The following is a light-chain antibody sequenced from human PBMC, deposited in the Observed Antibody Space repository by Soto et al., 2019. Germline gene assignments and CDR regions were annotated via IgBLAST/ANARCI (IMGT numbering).Light chain of an antibody. V-gene: IGKV3-20*01. Sequence: EIVLTQSPGTLSLSPGERATLSCGASQSVSSSYLAWYQQKPGQAPRLLIYGASSRATGIPDRFSGSGSGTDFTLTISRPEPEDFAVYYCQQYDSSPVTFGQGTKVEIK. J-gene: IGKJ1*01. CDR2: GAS. CDR3: QQYDSSPVT. CDR1: QSVSSSY.